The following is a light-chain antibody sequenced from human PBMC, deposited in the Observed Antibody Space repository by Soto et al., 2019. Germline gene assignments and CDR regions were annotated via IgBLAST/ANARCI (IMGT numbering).Light chain of an antibody. CDR3: CSYAGSSTYV. V-gene: IGLV2-23*02. Sequence: QSVLTQPASVSGSPGQSITISCTGTSSEVGSYNLVSWYQQHPGKAPKLMIYEVSKRPSGVSNRFSGSKSGNTASLTISGVQAEDEADYYCCSYAGSSTYVFGTGTKVTVL. CDR1: SSEVGSYNL. J-gene: IGLJ1*01. CDR2: EVS.